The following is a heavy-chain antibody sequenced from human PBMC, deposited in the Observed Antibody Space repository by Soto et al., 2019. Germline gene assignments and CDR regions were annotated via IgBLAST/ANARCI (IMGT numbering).Heavy chain of an antibody. V-gene: IGHV1-3*04. D-gene: IGHD6-25*01. CDR3: VRDRAADWYLDL. Sequence: QVQVVQSGAEVKKTGASVRLSCKTSGYSFTSCALHWVRQAPGQGFEWMGWINTDSGTTKYSQKFQGRVTITRDASASTAYMELRSLSSEDTTIYYCVRDRAADWYLDLWGRGTLVTVSS. CDR1: GYSFTSCA. J-gene: IGHJ2*01. CDR2: INTDSGTT.